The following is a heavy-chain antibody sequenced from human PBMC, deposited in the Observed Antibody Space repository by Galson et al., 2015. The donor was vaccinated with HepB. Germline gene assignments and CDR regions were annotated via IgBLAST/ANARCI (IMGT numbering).Heavy chain of an antibody. J-gene: IGHJ3*02. V-gene: IGHV3-30*04. D-gene: IGHD3-22*01. Sequence: SLRLSCAASGFTFSSYAMHWVRQAPGKGLEWVAVISYDGSNKYYADSVKGRFTISRDNSKNTLYLQMNSLRAEDTAVYYCAREANRYITMIGDAFDIWGQGTMVTVSS. CDR1: GFTFSSYA. CDR3: AREANRYITMIGDAFDI. CDR2: ISYDGSNK.